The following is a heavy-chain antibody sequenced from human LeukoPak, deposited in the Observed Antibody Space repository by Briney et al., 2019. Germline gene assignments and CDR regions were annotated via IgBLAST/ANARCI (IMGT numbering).Heavy chain of an antibody. CDR1: EFAFSTYN. V-gene: IGHV3-48*01. CDR3: ARDGVVVAATSNYYYYGMDV. D-gene: IGHD2-15*01. CDR2: ISTGNSTT. J-gene: IGHJ6*02. Sequence: GGSLRLSCAASEFAFSTYNMNWVRQAPGKGLEWVSYISTGNSTTYYADSVKGRFTISRDNVENSLYLQMNSLRAEDTAVYYCARDGVVVAATSNYYYYGMDVWGQGTTVTVSS.